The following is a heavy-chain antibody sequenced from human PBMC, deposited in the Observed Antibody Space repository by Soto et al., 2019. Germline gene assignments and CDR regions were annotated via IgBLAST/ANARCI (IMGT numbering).Heavy chain of an antibody. CDR3: AAERDTAMASYYYYGMDV. Sequence: QMQLVQSGPEEKKPGTSVKVSCKASGFTFTSSAVQWVRQARGQRLEWIGWIVVGSGNTNYAQKFQERVTITRDMSTSTAYMELSSLRSEDTAVYYCAAERDTAMASYYYYGMDVWGQGTTVTVSS. V-gene: IGHV1-58*01. D-gene: IGHD5-18*01. CDR1: GFTFTSSA. CDR2: IVVGSGNT. J-gene: IGHJ6*02.